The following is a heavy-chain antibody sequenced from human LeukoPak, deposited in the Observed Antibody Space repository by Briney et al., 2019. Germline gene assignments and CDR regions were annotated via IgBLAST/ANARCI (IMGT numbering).Heavy chain of an antibody. CDR1: GYTLTGYY. CDR3: AKIPYEYYFDY. J-gene: IGHJ4*02. CDR2: INPNSGDT. Sequence: ASVKVSCKASGYTLTGYYMHWVRQAPGQGLEWMGWINPNSGDTNYAQKFQGRVTMTRDTSINTAYMELSRLRTDDTAVYYCAKIPYEYYFDYWGQGTLVTVSS. V-gene: IGHV1-2*02. D-gene: IGHD5-12*01.